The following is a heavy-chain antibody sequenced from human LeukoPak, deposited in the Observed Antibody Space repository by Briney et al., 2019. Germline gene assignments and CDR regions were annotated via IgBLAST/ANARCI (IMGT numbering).Heavy chain of an antibody. CDR1: GFTFSSYT. Sequence: PGGSLRLSCAASGFTFSSYTMSWVRQAPGKGLEWVSTITTSDGNTYYADSVKGRFTISRDNAKNSLYLQMNSLRAEDTAVYYCARLKYGSPQHWGQGTLVTVSS. CDR3: ARLKYGSPQH. D-gene: IGHD1-26*01. V-gene: IGHV3-23*01. CDR2: ITTSDGNT. J-gene: IGHJ1*01.